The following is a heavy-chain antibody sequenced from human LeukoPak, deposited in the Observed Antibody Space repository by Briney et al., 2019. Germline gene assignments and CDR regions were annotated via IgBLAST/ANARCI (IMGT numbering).Heavy chain of an antibody. CDR1: AFTLTTNA. J-gene: IGHJ4*02. CDR3: AKQSAGSAAWYSLHYDF. V-gene: IGHV3-23*01. D-gene: IGHD6-13*01. Sequence: GGSLTLPSAATAFTLTTNAMTWARQAPGRGLDWDSSVDGGGGGTYYADSVKGRFTISRDNSKDTLYLQMNGLRAEDTAVYFCAKQSAGSAAWYSLHYDFWGQGTLVTVSS. CDR2: VDGGGGGT.